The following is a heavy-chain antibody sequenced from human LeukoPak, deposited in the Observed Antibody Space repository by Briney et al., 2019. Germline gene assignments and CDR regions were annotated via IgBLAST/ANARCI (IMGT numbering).Heavy chain of an antibody. CDR2: IRSKAYGGTT. Sequence: GGSLRLSCTVSGFTFGDYALNWVRQAPGKGLEWVGFIRSKAYGGTTEYAASVKDRFTISRDDSKSTAYLQMNSLKTDDTAMYYCARGVILGTTGLADYWGQGTLVTVSS. CDR3: ARGVILGTTGLADY. J-gene: IGHJ4*02. V-gene: IGHV3-49*04. D-gene: IGHD1-1*01. CDR1: GFTFGDYA.